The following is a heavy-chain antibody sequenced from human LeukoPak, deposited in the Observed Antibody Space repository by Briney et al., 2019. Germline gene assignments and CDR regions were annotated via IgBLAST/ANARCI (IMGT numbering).Heavy chain of an antibody. D-gene: IGHD5-12*01. Sequence: GGSLRLSCAASRFTFSSYWMTWVRQAPGKGLEWMANIKQDGSEKYYVGSVKGRFTISRDNTKNSLYLQMNSLRAEDTAVYYCAREGGYGGVFDYWGQGTLVTVSS. CDR3: AREGGYGGVFDY. CDR2: IKQDGSEK. V-gene: IGHV3-7*05. CDR1: RFTFSSYW. J-gene: IGHJ4*02.